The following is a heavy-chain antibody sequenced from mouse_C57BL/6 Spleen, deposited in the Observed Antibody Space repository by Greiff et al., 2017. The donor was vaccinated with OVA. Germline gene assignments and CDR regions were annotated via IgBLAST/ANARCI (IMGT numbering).Heavy chain of an antibody. J-gene: IGHJ1*03. CDR1: GFTFNTYA. CDR2: IRSKSSNYAT. CDR3: VRDHYYGSSHWYFDV. D-gene: IGHD1-1*01. V-gene: IGHV10-3*01. Sequence: EVMLVEPGGGLVQPKGSLKLSCAASGFTFNTYAMHWVRQAPGKGLEWVARIRSKSSNYATYYADSVKDRFTISRDDSQSMLYLQMNNLKTEDTAMYYCVRDHYYGSSHWYFDVWGTGTTVTVSS.